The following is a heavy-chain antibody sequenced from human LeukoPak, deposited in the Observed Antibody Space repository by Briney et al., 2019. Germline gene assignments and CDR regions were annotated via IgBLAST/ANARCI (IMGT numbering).Heavy chain of an antibody. Sequence: GASVKVSCKASGYIFTKYVVHWVRQPPGQRPEWMGWIEAGNGDTKYSQNFQDRLTITRDTSASTVYMELSSLTSEDTALYYCARDDCGDTCYPGGYWGQGTLVTVSS. V-gene: IGHV1-3*01. CDR3: ARDDCGDTCYPGGY. J-gene: IGHJ4*02. CDR1: GYIFTKYV. D-gene: IGHD2-21*01. CDR2: IEAGNGDT.